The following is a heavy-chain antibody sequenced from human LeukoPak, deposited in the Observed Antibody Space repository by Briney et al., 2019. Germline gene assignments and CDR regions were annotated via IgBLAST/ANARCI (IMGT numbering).Heavy chain of an antibody. V-gene: IGHV4-39*07. Sequence: PSKTLSLTCTVSGGSISSSSYYWGWIRQPPGKGLEWIGSIYYSGSTYYNPSLKSRVTISVDTSKNQFSLKLSSVTAADTAVYYCARVGYCSSTSCYKSHYYMDVWGKGTTVTVSS. J-gene: IGHJ6*03. CDR3: ARVGYCSSTSCYKSHYYMDV. CDR1: GGSISSSSYY. D-gene: IGHD2-2*02. CDR2: IYYSGST.